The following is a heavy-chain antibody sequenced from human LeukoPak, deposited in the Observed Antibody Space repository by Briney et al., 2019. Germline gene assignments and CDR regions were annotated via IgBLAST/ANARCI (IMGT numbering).Heavy chain of an antibody. V-gene: IGHV3-7*01. J-gene: IGHJ4*02. CDR1: GFTFTDYW. Sequence: GGSLRLSCAASGFTFTDYWVSWVRQAPGKGLEWVANIKQDGSEKYYVDSVVGRFTISRDNAKNSLSLQMNSLRGEDTAVYYCVRALGSSSADYWGQGTLVTVSS. D-gene: IGHD6-6*01. CDR3: VRALGSSSADY. CDR2: IKQDGSEK.